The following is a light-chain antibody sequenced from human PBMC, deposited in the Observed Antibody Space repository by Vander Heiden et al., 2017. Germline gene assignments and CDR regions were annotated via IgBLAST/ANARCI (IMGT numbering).Light chain of an antibody. Sequence: ELVLPQSPATLSSSTGERATLSCRASQSVSSYLAWYQQKPGQAPRLLIYDASNRATGIPARFSGSGSGTDFTLTISSLEPEDFAVYYCQQRSNWPYTFGQGTKLEIK. J-gene: IGKJ2*01. CDR2: DAS. CDR1: QSVSSY. CDR3: QQRSNWPYT. V-gene: IGKV3-11*01.